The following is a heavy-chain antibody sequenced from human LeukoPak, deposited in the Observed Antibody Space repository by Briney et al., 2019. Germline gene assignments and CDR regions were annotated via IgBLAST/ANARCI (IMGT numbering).Heavy chain of an antibody. V-gene: IGHV1-69*13. Sequence: ASVKVSCKASGGTFSSYAISWVRQAPGQGLEWMEGIIPIFGTANYAQKFQGRVTITADESTSTAYMELSSLRSEDTAVYYCARDILTGIAAAGSNWFDPWGQGTLVTVSS. CDR1: GGTFSSYA. D-gene: IGHD6-13*01. CDR3: ARDILTGIAAAGSNWFDP. CDR2: IIPIFGTA. J-gene: IGHJ5*02.